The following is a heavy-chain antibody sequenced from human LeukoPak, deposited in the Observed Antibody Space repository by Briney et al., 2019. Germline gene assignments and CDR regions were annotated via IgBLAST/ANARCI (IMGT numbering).Heavy chain of an antibody. CDR1: GFTFSDYN. CDR3: AKVRDDYGDYDDAFDI. V-gene: IGHV3-20*04. CDR2: INWNGGST. Sequence: GGSLRLSCAASGFTFSDYNMRWIRQAPGKGLEWVSGINWNGGSTGYADSVKGRFTISRDNAKNSLYLQMNSLRAEDTAVYYCAKVRDDYGDYDDAFDIWGQGTMVTVSS. D-gene: IGHD4-17*01. J-gene: IGHJ3*02.